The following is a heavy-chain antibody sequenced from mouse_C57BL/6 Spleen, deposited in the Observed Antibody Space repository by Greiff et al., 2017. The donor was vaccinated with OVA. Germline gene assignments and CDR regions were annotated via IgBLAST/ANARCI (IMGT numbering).Heavy chain of an antibody. Sequence: QVQLQQPGAELVRPGSSVKLSCKASGYTFTSYWMHWVKQRPIQGLEWIGNIDPSDSETHYNQKFKDKATLTVDKSSSTAYMQLSSLTSEDSAVYYCARGVGYGNYDWFAYWGQGTLVTVSA. D-gene: IGHD2-1*01. V-gene: IGHV1-52*01. CDR2: IDPSDSET. J-gene: IGHJ3*01. CDR3: ARGVGYGNYDWFAY. CDR1: GYTFTSYW.